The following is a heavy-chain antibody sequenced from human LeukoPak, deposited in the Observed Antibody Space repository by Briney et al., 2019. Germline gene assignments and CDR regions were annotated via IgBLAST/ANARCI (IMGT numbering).Heavy chain of an antibody. CDR1: GFTFSSNA. Sequence: GGSLRLSCAASGFTFSSNAMTWVRQAPGQGLECVSAITAGGDTTYYADSVKGRLTISRDNSRNTLYLQLNALRAEDTAVYYCAKAYGSNGYYQLPIDFWGQGTLVTVSS. CDR3: AKAYGSNGYYQLPIDF. V-gene: IGHV3-23*01. J-gene: IGHJ4*02. CDR2: ITAGGDTT. D-gene: IGHD3-22*01.